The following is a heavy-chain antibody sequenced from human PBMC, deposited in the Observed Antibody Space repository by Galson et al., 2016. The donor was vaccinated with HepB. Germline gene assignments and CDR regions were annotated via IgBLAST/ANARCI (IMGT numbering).Heavy chain of an antibody. CDR3: ARVVYSTFDRKYYGMDV. J-gene: IGHJ6*02. CDR2: IYDSGST. Sequence: TLSLTCTVSGASINSGDFYWTWIRQHPGKGLEWIGYIYDSGSTFYNPSLKSRFSISMDTSKNQFSLKLTSVTAADTAVYYCARVVYSTFDRKYYGMDVWGLGTTVTVSS. CDR1: GASINSGDFY. V-gene: IGHV4-31*03. D-gene: IGHD4-11*01.